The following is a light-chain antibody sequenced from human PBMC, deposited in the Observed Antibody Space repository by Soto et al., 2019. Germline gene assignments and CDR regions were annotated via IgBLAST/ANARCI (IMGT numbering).Light chain of an antibody. Sequence: EIPLTQSPSSLAASVGDRLTLTCRASRNVSIYLNWYQHKPGKGPTLLIHATSNLQIGVPSRFSGSGSGTEFTLTISSLEPEDFGTYYCQQSHNTPLTFGGGTKVEIK. CDR2: ATS. J-gene: IGKJ4*01. CDR1: RNVSIY. V-gene: IGKV1-39*01. CDR3: QQSHNTPLT.